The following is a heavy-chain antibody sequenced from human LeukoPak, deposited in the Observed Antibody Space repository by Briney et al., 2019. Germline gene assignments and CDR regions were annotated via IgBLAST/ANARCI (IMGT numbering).Heavy chain of an antibody. CDR2: ISGSGGST. Sequence: GGSLRLSCAASGFTFSNYAMSWVRQAPGMGLEWVSSISGSGGSTNYADSVKGRFTVSRDNSKNTLYLQMNSLRVEDTAVYYCAKYTGDHIEYFDYWGQGTLVTVSS. J-gene: IGHJ4*02. V-gene: IGHV3-23*01. D-gene: IGHD4-17*01. CDR1: GFTFSNYA. CDR3: AKYTGDHIEYFDY.